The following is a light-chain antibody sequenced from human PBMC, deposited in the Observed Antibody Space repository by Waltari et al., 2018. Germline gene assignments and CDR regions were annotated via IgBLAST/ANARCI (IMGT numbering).Light chain of an antibody. Sequence: QAAPTQPPSVSGSPGQSVTISCTGTSSDIGYYNAVSWYQQHPGKAPKLMCYEVSTVPSVVSDRFSGSKSCNSSSLTISALQAEDEADYYCSSYAGSNTYIFGAGTRLTVL. CDR3: SSYAGSNTYI. CDR2: EVS. V-gene: IGLV2-11*01. CDR1: SSDIGYYNA. J-gene: IGLJ1*01.